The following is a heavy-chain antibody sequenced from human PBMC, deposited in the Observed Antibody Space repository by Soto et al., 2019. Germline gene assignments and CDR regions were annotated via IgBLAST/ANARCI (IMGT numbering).Heavy chain of an antibody. CDR1: GGSFTGYY. CDR3: ARARHAIQALRRSNWFDP. V-gene: IGHV4-34*01. CDR2: INHSGST. J-gene: IGHJ5*02. D-gene: IGHD3-3*01. Sequence: SDTLSLTCAVYGGSFTGYYWSWIRQRPGKGLEWIGEINHSGSTNYNPSLKSRVTISVDTSKNQFSLKLSSVTAADTAVYYCARARHAIQALRRSNWFDPWGQGTLVTVSS.